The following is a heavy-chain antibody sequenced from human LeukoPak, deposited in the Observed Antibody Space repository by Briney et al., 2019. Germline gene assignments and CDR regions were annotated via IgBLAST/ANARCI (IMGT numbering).Heavy chain of an antibody. CDR3: ARGRYYYDSRGYYYAYYFDY. J-gene: IGHJ4*02. V-gene: IGHV4-34*01. Sequence: SETLSLTCAVYGGSFSGYYWSWIRQPPGKGLEWIGEINHSGSTNYNPSLKSRVTISVDTSKNQFSLKLSSVTAADTAVYYCARGRYYYDSRGYYYAYYFDYWGQGTLVTVSS. CDR1: GGSFSGYY. CDR2: INHSGST. D-gene: IGHD3-22*01.